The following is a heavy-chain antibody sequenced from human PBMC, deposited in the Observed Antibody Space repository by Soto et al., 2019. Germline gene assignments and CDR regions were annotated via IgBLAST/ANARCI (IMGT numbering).Heavy chain of an antibody. CDR2: IIPIFGTA. CDR1: GGTFSSYA. D-gene: IGHD1-1*01. Sequence: SVKVSCKASGGTFSSYAISWVRQAPGQGLEWMGGIIPIFGTANYAQKFQGRVTITADESTSTAYMELSSLRSEDTAVYYCARVAEPRSYYYYGMDVWGQGPTVTVYS. J-gene: IGHJ6*02. V-gene: IGHV1-69*13. CDR3: ARVAEPRSYYYYGMDV.